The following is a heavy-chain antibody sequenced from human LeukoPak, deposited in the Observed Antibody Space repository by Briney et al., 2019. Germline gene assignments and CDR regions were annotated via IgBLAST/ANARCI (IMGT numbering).Heavy chain of an antibody. CDR1: GYTFTSYG. D-gene: IGHD5-24*01. CDR2: ISAYNGNT. CDR3: ARDQEMTTMAPPDDAFDI. V-gene: IGHV1-18*01. Sequence: GASVKVSCKASGYTFTSYGISWVRQAPGQGLEWMGWISAYNGNTNYAQKLQGRVTMTTDTSTSTAYMELRSLRSDDTAVYYCARDQEMTTMAPPDDAFDIWGQGTMVTVSS. J-gene: IGHJ3*02.